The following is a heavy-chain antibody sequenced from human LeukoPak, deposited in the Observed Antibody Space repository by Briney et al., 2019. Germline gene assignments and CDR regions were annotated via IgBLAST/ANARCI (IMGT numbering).Heavy chain of an antibody. J-gene: IGHJ5*02. V-gene: IGHV1-2*02. Sequence: GASVKVSCKASGYTFTGYYMHWVRQAPGQGLEWMGWINPNSGGTNYAQKFQGRVTMTRDTSISTAYMELSRLRSDDTAVYYCARDYYDSSGYYHVNWFDPWGQGTLVTVSS. D-gene: IGHD3-22*01. CDR1: GYTFTGYY. CDR2: INPNSGGT. CDR3: ARDYYDSSGYYHVNWFDP.